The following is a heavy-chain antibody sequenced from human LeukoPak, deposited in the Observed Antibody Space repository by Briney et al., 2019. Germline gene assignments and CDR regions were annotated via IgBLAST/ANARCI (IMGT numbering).Heavy chain of an antibody. V-gene: IGHV4-38-2*02. J-gene: IGHJ4*02. CDR1: GYSISSGYY. CDR2: IYHSGST. D-gene: IGHD3-22*01. Sequence: SSETLSLTCTVSGYSISSGYYWGWIRQPPGKGLEWIGSIYHSGSTYYNPSLKSRVTISVDTSKNQFSLKLSSVTAADTAVYYCARRVASSGYSHFDYWGQGTLVTVSS. CDR3: ARRVASSGYSHFDY.